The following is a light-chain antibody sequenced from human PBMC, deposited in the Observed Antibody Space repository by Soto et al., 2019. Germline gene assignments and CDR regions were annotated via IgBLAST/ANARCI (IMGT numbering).Light chain of an antibody. Sequence: DIQMTQSPSSLSASVGDRVTVTCRASQSINNWLAWYQQKPGEAPKLLIYNASSLECGVPSRFSGSGSGTELTLTISSLQPDDFATYYCLQYNNDPWTFGQGTKVDIK. V-gene: IGKV1-5*01. CDR3: LQYNNDPWT. CDR1: QSINNW. CDR2: NAS. J-gene: IGKJ1*01.